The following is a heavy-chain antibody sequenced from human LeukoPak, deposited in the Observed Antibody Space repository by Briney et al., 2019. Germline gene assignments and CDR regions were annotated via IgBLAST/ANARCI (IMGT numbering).Heavy chain of an antibody. V-gene: IGHV3-33*01. D-gene: IGHD3-16*01. CDR3: ARDPTYYDYVWGQLRAFDIGYFDY. CDR1: GFTFSSYG. CDR2: IWYDGSNK. Sequence: TGGSLRLSCAASGFTFSSYGMHWVRQAPGKGLEWVAVIWYDGSNKYYADSVKGRFTISRDNSKNTLYLQMNSLRAEDTAVYYCARDPTYYDYVWGQLRAFDIGYFDYWGQGTLVTVSS. J-gene: IGHJ4*02.